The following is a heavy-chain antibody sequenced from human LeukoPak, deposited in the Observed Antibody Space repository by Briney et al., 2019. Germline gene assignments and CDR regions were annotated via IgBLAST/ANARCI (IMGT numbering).Heavy chain of an antibody. CDR1: GFTFSSSA. CDR2: ISNNGGYT. CDR3: AKQLGYCSDGSCYFPY. V-gene: IGHV3-23*01. Sequence: GGSPSLSCAASGFTFSSSAMSWVRQAPGKGLEWVSAISNNGGYTYYADSVQGRFTISRDNSKSTLCLQMNSLRAEDTAVYYCAKQLGYCSDGSCYFPYWGQGTLVTVSS. D-gene: IGHD2-15*01. J-gene: IGHJ4*02.